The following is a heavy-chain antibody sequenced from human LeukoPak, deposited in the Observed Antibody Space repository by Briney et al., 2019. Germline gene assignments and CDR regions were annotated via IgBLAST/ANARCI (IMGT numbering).Heavy chain of an antibody. D-gene: IGHD3-10*01. V-gene: IGHV3-53*01. J-gene: IGHJ6*02. CDR3: ARDPRTAYYYGSGSYGMDV. Sequence: GGSLRLSCAASGFTVSSNYMSWVRQAPGKGLEWVSVIYSGGSTYYADSVKGRFTISRDNSKNTLYLQMNSLRAEDTAVYYCARDPRTAYYYGSGSYGMDVWGHGATVTVSS. CDR2: IYSGGST. CDR1: GFTVSSNY.